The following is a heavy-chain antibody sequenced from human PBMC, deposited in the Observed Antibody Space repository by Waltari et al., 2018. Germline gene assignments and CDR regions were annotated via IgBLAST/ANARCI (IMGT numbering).Heavy chain of an antibody. J-gene: IGHJ4*02. Sequence: HQVPGKGLVGGSRTNTDGSATSYADSVKGQFTIPSDNARNTLHLQMNILRAEDTAVYYCARNLGIGVAGNVAAFDCWGQGTLVTVSS. CDR2: TNTDGSAT. CDR3: ARNLGIGVAGNVAAFDC. V-gene: IGHV3-74*01. D-gene: IGHD6-19*01.